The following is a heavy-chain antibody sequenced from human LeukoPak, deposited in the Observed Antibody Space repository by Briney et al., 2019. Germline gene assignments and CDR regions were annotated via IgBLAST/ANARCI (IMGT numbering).Heavy chain of an antibody. Sequence: PGGSLRLSCAASGFTFSSYGMHWVRQAPGKGLEWVAFIRYDGSNKYYADSVKGRFTISRDNSKNTLYLQMNSLRAEDTAVYYCAKDRPTIAAAGNVYLQHWGQGTLVTVSS. D-gene: IGHD6-13*01. CDR2: IRYDGSNK. CDR1: GFTFSSYG. J-gene: IGHJ1*01. CDR3: AKDRPTIAAAGNVYLQH. V-gene: IGHV3-30*02.